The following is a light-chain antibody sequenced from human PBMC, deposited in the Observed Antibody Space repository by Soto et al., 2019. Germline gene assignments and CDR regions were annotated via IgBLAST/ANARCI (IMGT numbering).Light chain of an antibody. J-gene: IGKJ2*01. CDR3: QQSYSTPPT. CDR2: DAS. Sequence: DIVMTQSPASLSVSPGESVTLSCRASQSVSSYLAWYQQKPGQAPRLLIYDASNRATGIPARFSGSGSGTDFTLTINSLQPEDFATYYCQQSYSTPPTFGQGTKVDIK. V-gene: IGKV3D-15*01. CDR1: QSVSSY.